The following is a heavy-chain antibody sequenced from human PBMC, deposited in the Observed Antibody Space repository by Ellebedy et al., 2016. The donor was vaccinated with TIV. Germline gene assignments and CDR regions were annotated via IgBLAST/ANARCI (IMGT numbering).Heavy chain of an antibody. CDR2: INHSGST. Sequence: SETLSLTCAVYGGSFSGYYWSWIRQPPGKGLEWIGEINHSGSTNYNPSLKSRVTISVDTSKNQFSLKLSSVTAADTAVYYCARAEWLRFGSHPGQAFDIWGQGTMVTVSS. J-gene: IGHJ3*02. CDR1: GGSFSGYY. CDR3: ARAEWLRFGSHPGQAFDI. D-gene: IGHD5-12*01. V-gene: IGHV4-34*01.